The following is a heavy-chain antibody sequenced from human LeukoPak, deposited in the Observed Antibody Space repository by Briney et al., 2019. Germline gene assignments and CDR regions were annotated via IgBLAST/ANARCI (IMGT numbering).Heavy chain of an antibody. V-gene: IGHV3-23*01. CDR3: AKERVRCSSTSCYPDAFDI. CDR1: GFTFGNYA. Sequence: GGSLRLSCAASGFTFGNYAMSWVRQAPGKGLEWASAISGGGGSAYYADSVKDRFTISRDNSKNTLYLHISSLRAEDTAAYYCAKERVRCSSTSCYPDAFDIWGQGAMVTVSS. D-gene: IGHD2-2*01. J-gene: IGHJ3*02. CDR2: ISGGGGSA.